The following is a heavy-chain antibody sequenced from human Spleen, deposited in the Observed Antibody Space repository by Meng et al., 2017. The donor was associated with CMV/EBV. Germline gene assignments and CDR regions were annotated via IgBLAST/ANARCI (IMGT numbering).Heavy chain of an antibody. Sequence: SGFTLSDYWMHWLRQAPGEGLVWDSRINSDGTSRSYADSVKGRFTISRDNTDNTLYLQMNGLRADDTAVYYCARGRGDPGSLNNWFDPWGQGTLVTVSS. CDR3: ARGRGDPGSLNNWFDP. J-gene: IGHJ5*02. V-gene: IGHV3-74*01. D-gene: IGHD3-10*01. CDR1: GFTLSDYW. CDR2: INSDGTSR.